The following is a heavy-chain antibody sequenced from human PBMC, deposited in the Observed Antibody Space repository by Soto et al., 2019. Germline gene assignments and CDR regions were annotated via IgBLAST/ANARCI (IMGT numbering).Heavy chain of an antibody. J-gene: IGHJ4*02. CDR2: IDNSGST. V-gene: IGHV4-31*03. D-gene: IGHD3-10*02. CDR3: ARAVSDFDVRRYRTSYFDQ. CDR1: GASVSTGVYY. Sequence: KTSETLSLTCTVSGASVSTGVYYWTWIRQHPGKGLEWIGYIDNSGSTYYNPSLIGRVDISVDTSKNQFSLNLQSLTAADTAFYYCARAVSDFDVRRYRTSYFDQWGQGILVTV.